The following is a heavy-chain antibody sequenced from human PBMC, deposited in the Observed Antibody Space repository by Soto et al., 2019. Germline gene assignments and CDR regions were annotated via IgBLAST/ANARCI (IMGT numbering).Heavy chain of an antibody. CDR1: GFTFSSYG. Sequence: LRLSCAASGFTFSSYGMHWVRQAPGKGLEWVAVIWYDGSNKYYADSVKGRFTISRDNSKNTLYLQMNSLRAEDTAVYYCARDKLVVVTDPILSYYYGMDVWGQGTTVTVSS. V-gene: IGHV3-33*01. J-gene: IGHJ6*02. CDR3: ARDKLVVVTDPILSYYYGMDV. D-gene: IGHD2-2*01. CDR2: IWYDGSNK.